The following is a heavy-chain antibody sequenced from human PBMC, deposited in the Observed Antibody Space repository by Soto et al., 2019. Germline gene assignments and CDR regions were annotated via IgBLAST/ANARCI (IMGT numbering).Heavy chain of an antibody. D-gene: IGHD2-15*01. CDR3: AHYIVVVVAASQPGWFDP. CDR1: GFSLSTSGVG. Sequence: SGPTLVNPTQTLTLTCTFSGFSLSTSGVGVGWIRQPPGKALEWLALIYWDDDKRYSPSLKSRLTITKDTSKNQVVLTMTNMDPVDTATYYCAHYIVVVVAASQPGWFDPWGQGTLVTVSS. J-gene: IGHJ5*02. V-gene: IGHV2-5*02. CDR2: IYWDDDK.